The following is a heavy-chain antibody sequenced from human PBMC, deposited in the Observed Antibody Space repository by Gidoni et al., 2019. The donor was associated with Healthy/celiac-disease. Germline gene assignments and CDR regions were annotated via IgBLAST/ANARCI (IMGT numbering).Heavy chain of an antibody. CDR1: GGSFSGYY. V-gene: IGHV4-34*01. D-gene: IGHD3-22*01. Sequence: QVQLQQWGAGLLKPAETLSVTCAVDGGSFSGYYWSWIRQPPGTGLEWLGEIDHSGSTNYTPSLTSRVTISVDTSKNQFSLKLSSVTAEDTAVYYCARGQWYYDSIGYLWYFDYWGQGTLVTVSS. J-gene: IGHJ4*02. CDR2: IDHSGST. CDR3: ARGQWYYDSIGYLWYFDY.